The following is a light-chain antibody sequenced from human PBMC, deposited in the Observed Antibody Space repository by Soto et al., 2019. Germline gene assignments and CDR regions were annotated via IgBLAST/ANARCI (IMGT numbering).Light chain of an antibody. CDR3: CSYAGSYTVV. Sequence: QSALTQPRSVSVSPGQSVTISCTGTSSDIGGYNYVSWYQQHPGKAPKLMIYDVSKRPSGVPDRFSGSKSGNTASLTISGLQAGDEADYYCCSYAGSYTVVFGGGTKVTV. CDR2: DVS. CDR1: SSDIGGYNY. J-gene: IGLJ2*01. V-gene: IGLV2-11*01.